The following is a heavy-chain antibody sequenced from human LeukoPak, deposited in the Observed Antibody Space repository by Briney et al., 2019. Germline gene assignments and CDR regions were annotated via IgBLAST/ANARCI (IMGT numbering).Heavy chain of an antibody. Sequence: ASVKVSCKASGYTFTGYYIYWVRPAPGQGLEWMGWINPNSGGTNYAQKFQGRVTMTRDTSISTAYMELSRLRSDDTAVYYCARWGIGDLRNTFDIWGHGTMVTVSS. CDR2: INPNSGGT. D-gene: IGHD3-10*01. V-gene: IGHV1-2*02. J-gene: IGHJ3*02. CDR1: GYTFTGYY. CDR3: ARWGIGDLRNTFDI.